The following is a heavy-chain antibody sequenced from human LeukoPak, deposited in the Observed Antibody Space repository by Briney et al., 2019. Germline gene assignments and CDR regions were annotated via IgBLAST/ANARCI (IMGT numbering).Heavy chain of an antibody. V-gene: IGHV4-34*01. Sequence: SETLSLTCAVYGGSFSGYYWSWIRQPPGKGLEWIGEINHSGSTNYNPSLKSRVTISVDTSKNQFSLKLSSVTAADTAVYYCARGLGYSYGFGKYYFDYWGQETLVTVSS. CDR1: GGSFSGYY. CDR3: ARGLGYSYGFGKYYFDY. CDR2: INHSGST. J-gene: IGHJ4*02. D-gene: IGHD5-18*01.